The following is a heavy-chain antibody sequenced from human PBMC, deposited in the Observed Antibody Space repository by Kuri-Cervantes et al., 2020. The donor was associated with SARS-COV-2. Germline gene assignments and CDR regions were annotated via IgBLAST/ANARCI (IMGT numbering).Heavy chain of an antibody. CDR2: INPSGGST. Sequence: ASVKVSCKASGYTFTSYYMHWVRQAPGQGLEWMGIINPSGGSTSYAQKFQGRVTMTRDTSTSTVYMELSSLRSEDTAVYYCARDNAGYYDILTGYLWDDYYMDVWGKGTTVTVSS. CDR3: ARDNAGYYDILTGYLWDDYYMDV. D-gene: IGHD3-9*01. CDR1: GYTFTSYY. J-gene: IGHJ6*03. V-gene: IGHV1-46*01.